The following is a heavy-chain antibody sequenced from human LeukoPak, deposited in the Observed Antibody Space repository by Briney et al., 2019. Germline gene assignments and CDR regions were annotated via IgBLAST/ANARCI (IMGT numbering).Heavy chain of an antibody. CDR1: GFSFSSYG. J-gene: IGHJ5*02. CDR3: ARVPGGALNWFDP. CDR2: IYYSGST. V-gene: IGHV4-39*01. D-gene: IGHD1-1*01. Sequence: GTLRLSCAASGFSFSSYGMSWVRQPPGKGLEWIGTIYYSGSTYYNPSLKSRVTISVYTSKNQFSLKLRSVTAADTSVYYCARVPGGALNWFDPWGQGTLVTVSS.